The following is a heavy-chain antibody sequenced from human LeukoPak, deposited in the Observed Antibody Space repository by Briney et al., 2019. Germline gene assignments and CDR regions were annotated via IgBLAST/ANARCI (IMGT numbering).Heavy chain of an antibody. J-gene: IGHJ2*01. D-gene: IGHD6-19*01. CDR2: IYYSGSP. CDR3: ARTPGKAVAGVWYFDL. Sequence: SETLSLTCTVSGGSISSYYWSWIRQPPGKGLEWIGYIYYSGSPNYNPSLKSRVTLSVDTSKNQFSLKLSSVTAADTAVYYCARTPGKAVAGVWYFDLWGRGTLVTVSS. CDR1: GGSISSYY. V-gene: IGHV4-59*08.